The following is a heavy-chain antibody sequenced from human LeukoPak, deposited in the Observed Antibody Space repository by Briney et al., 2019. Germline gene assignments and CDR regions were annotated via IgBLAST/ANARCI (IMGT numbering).Heavy chain of an antibody. J-gene: IGHJ4*02. V-gene: IGHV1-2*02. CDR3: ARAATIFGFIGY. CDR1: GYTFTGYY. D-gene: IGHD3-3*01. CDR2: ISPNSGGT. Sequence: GASVKVSCKASGYTFTGYYMHWVRQAPGQGLEWMGWISPNSGGTNYAQKFQGRVTMTRDTSISTAYMELSRLRSDDTAVYYCARAATIFGFIGYWGQGTLVTVSS.